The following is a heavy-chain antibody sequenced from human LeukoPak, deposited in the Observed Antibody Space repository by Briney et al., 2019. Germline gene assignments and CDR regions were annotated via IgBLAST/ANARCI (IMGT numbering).Heavy chain of an antibody. CDR3: ARGGGYSYGSFDY. D-gene: IGHD5-18*01. Sequence: GGSLRLSCAASGFTFSSYAMHWVRQAPGKGLEWVAVMSYDGSNKYYADSVKGRFTISRDNSKNTLYLQMNSLRAEDTAVYYCARGGGYSYGSFDYWGQGTLVTVSS. V-gene: IGHV3-30*04. J-gene: IGHJ4*02. CDR1: GFTFSSYA. CDR2: MSYDGSNK.